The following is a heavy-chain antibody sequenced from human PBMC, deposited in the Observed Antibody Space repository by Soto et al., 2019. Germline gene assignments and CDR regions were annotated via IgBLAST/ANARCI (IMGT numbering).Heavy chain of an antibody. Sequence: PSETLSLTCTVSGGSISSGDYYWSWIRQPPGKGLEWIGYIYYSGSTYYNPSLKSRVTISVDTSKNQFSLKLSSVTAADTAVYYCAVELLPPKNWFDPWGQGTLVTVSS. CDR2: IYYSGST. CDR3: AVELLPPKNWFDP. V-gene: IGHV4-30-4*01. D-gene: IGHD2-15*01. CDR1: GGSISSGDYY. J-gene: IGHJ5*02.